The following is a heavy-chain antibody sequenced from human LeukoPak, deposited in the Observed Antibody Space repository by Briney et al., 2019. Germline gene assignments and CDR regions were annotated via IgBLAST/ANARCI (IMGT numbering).Heavy chain of an antibody. J-gene: IGHJ4*02. D-gene: IGHD3-3*01. CDR1: GGSFSGYY. V-gene: IGHV4-34*01. CDR3: ARGPLGDDKLLRFLEWLIFDY. Sequence: SETLSLTCAAYGGSFSGYYWSWIRQPPGKGLEWIGEINHSGSTNYNPSLKSRVTISVDTSKNQFSLKLSSVTAADTAVYYCARGPLGDDKLLRFLEWLIFDYWGQGTLVTVSS. CDR2: INHSGST.